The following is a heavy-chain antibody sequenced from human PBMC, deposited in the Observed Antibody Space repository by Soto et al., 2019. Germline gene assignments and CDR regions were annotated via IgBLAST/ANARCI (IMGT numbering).Heavy chain of an antibody. D-gene: IGHD5-18*01. CDR3: AKTRGYSYDYGMDV. Sequence: QVHLVEFGGGVVQPGRSLRLSCAASGYTFSSYGIHWVRQAPGKGLEWVAVISYDGSNKNYADSVKGRFTISRDNSKNTVFLQMNSLRAEDTAVYYCAKTRGYSYDYGMDVWGQGTTVAFSS. CDR2: ISYDGSNK. J-gene: IGHJ6*02. CDR1: GYTFSSYG. V-gene: IGHV3-30*18.